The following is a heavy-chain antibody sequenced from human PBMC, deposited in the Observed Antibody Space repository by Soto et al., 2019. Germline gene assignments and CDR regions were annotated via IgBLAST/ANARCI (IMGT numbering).Heavy chain of an antibody. D-gene: IGHD6-19*01. CDR3: ARDLDDTAGRYYYYGMDV. V-gene: IGHV3-23*01. Sequence: EVVLLQSGGGLAQPGGSLRVSCAASGFSFSTYTMSWLRQTPGKGLEWVSCLSGSGDSTYYADSVKGRFTISRDNSKNTLYLQMNSLRAEDTAVYYCARDLDDTAGRYYYYGMDVWGQGTTVTVSS. CDR2: LSGSGDST. J-gene: IGHJ6*02. CDR1: GFSFSTYT.